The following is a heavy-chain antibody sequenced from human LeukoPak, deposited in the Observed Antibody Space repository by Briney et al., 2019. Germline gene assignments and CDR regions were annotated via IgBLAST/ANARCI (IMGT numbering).Heavy chain of an antibody. Sequence: GASVKVSCKASGHTFTSYDINWVRQATGQGLEWMGWMNPNSGNTGYAQKFQGRVTMTRNTSISTAYMELSSLRSEDTAVYYCARAPRGRDYYYYMDVWAKGPRSPSP. V-gene: IGHV1-8*01. CDR3: ARAPRGRDYYYYMDV. J-gene: IGHJ6*03. CDR2: MNPNSGNT. CDR1: GHTFTSYD.